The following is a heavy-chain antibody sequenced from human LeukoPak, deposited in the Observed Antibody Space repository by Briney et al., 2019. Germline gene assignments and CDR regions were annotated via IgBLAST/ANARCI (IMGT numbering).Heavy chain of an antibody. CDR1: GFTFSTYA. V-gene: IGHV3-23*01. CDR3: AKDRAYYSDSSGYYLVRAYDY. CDR2: ISGSGGST. D-gene: IGHD3-22*01. Sequence: GGSLRLSCAASGFTFSTYAMSWVRQAPGRGLEWVSGISGSGGSTFYADSVKGRFTISRDNSKNTLYLQMNSLRAEDTAVYYCAKDRAYYSDSSGYYLVRAYDYWGQGTLVTVSS. J-gene: IGHJ4*02.